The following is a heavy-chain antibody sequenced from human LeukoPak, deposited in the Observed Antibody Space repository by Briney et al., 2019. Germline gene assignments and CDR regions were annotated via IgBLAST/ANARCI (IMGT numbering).Heavy chain of an antibody. Sequence: ASVKVSCKASGGTFSSYAISWVRQAPGQGLEWMGGFDPEDGETIYAQKFQGRVTMTEDTSTDTAYMELSSLRSEDTAVYYCATALGITGTTFDYWGQGTLVTVSS. CDR3: ATALGITGTTFDY. CDR1: GGTFSSYA. V-gene: IGHV1-24*01. CDR2: FDPEDGET. J-gene: IGHJ4*02. D-gene: IGHD1-20*01.